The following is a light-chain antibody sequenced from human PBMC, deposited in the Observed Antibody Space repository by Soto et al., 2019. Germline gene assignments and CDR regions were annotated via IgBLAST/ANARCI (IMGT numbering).Light chain of an antibody. CDR2: LGS. CDR3: MQGLSGFT. Sequence: DIVMTQSPLSLPVTPGEPASISCRSSQSLLHSNGYKYLEWYLQKPGQSPQLLIYLGSDRASGVPDRFSGSGSGTDFTLKISRVEAEDVGVYYCMQGLSGFTFGPGTKVEIK. J-gene: IGKJ3*01. V-gene: IGKV2-28*01. CDR1: QSLLHSNGYKY.